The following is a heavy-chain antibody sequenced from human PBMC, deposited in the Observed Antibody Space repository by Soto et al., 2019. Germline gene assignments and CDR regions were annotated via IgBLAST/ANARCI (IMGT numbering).Heavy chain of an antibody. V-gene: IGHV4-31*03. D-gene: IGHD3-22*01. J-gene: IGHJ4*02. CDR2: IYYSGST. CDR1: GGSISSGGYY. CDR3: ARAWVGYYDSSGYTYYFDY. Sequence: PSETLSRAGTLSGGSISSGGYYWSWIRQHPGKGLEWIGYIYYSGSTYYNPSLKSRVTISVDTSKNQFSLKLSSVTAADTAVYYCARAWVGYYDSSGYTYYFDYWGQGTLVTVSS.